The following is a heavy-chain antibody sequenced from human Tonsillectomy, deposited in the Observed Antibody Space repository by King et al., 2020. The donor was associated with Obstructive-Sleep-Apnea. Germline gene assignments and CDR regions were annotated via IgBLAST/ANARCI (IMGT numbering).Heavy chain of an antibody. CDR3: ARENSYCSSTSCIYFYYGMDV. CDR2: ISYDGSNK. CDR1: GFTFSSYA. J-gene: IGHJ6*02. V-gene: IGHV3-30*04. D-gene: IGHD2-2*01. Sequence: VQLVESGGGVVQPGRSLRLSCAASGFTFSSYAMHWVRQAPGKGLEWVAVISYDGSNKYYAYSVKGRFTTSRDNSKNTLYLQMNSLRAEDSAVYYCARENSYCSSTSCIYFYYGMDVWGQGTTVTVSS.